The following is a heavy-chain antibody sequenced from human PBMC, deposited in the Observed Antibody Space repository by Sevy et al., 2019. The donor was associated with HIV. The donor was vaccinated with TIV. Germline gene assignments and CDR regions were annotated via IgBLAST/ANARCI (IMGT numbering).Heavy chain of an antibody. V-gene: IGHV4-34*01. Sequence: SETLSLTCAVYGGSFSGYYWSWIRQPPGKGLEWIGEINHSGSTNYNPSLKSRVTISVDTSKNQFSLKLSSVTAADTAVYYCARLKYYYGSDPNWFDPWGQGTLVTVSS. J-gene: IGHJ5*02. CDR1: GGSFSGYY. D-gene: IGHD3-10*01. CDR2: INHSGST. CDR3: ARLKYYYGSDPNWFDP.